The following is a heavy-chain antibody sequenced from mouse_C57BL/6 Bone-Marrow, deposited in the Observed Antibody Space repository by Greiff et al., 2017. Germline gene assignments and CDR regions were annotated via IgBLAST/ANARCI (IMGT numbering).Heavy chain of an antibody. CDR2: INPGSGGT. V-gene: IGHV1-54*01. Sequence: VKLMESGAELVRPGTSVKVSCKASGYAFTNYLIEWVKQRPGQGLEWIGVINPGSGGTNYNEKFKGKATLTADKSSSTAYMQLSSLTSEDSAVYCCAREEGYWGQGTTLTVSS. CDR1: GYAFTNYL. J-gene: IGHJ2*01. CDR3: AREEGY.